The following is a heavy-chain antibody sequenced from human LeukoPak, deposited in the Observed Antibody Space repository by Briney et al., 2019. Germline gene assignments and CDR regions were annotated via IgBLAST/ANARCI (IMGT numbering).Heavy chain of an antibody. J-gene: IGHJ5*02. D-gene: IGHD3-3*01. CDR1: GGSISSSSYY. Sequence: SETLSLTCTVSGGSISSSSYYWGWIRQPPGKGLEWIGSIYYSGSTYYNPSLKSRVTISVDTSKNQFSLKLSSVTAADTAVYYCAKGLRFLEWLFNNWFDPWGQGTLVTVSS. CDR2: IYYSGST. CDR3: AKGLRFLEWLFNNWFDP. V-gene: IGHV4-39*07.